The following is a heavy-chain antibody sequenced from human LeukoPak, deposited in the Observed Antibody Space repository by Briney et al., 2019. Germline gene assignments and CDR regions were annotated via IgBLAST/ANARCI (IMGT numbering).Heavy chain of an antibody. CDR3: ARDRGIAAAGTPRPYYYYYMDV. D-gene: IGHD6-13*01. V-gene: IGHV1-2*02. J-gene: IGHJ6*03. CDR2: INPNSGGT. Sequence: ASVKVSCKVSGYTLTESSMHWVRQAPGQGLEWMGWINPNSGGTNYAQKFQGRVTMTRDTSISTAYMELSRLRSDDTAVYYCARDRGIAAAGTPRPYYYYYMDVWGKGTTVTVSS. CDR1: GYTLTESS.